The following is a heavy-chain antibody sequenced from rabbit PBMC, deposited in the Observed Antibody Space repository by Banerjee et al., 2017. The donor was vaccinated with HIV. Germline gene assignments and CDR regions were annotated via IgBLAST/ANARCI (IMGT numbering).Heavy chain of an antibody. D-gene: IGHD6-1*01. J-gene: IGHJ4*01. CDR3: ARESIYNGDADDKAFNL. CDR2: IDPIFTST. Sequence: QEQLVESGGGLVQPGGSLKLSCKASGFDFSSYGVSWVRQAPGKGLEWIGYIDPIFTSTYYASWAKGRFTISKTSSTTVTLQMTSLTAADTAIYFCARESIYNGDADDKAFNLWGQGTL. V-gene: IGHV1S45*01. CDR1: GFDFSSYG.